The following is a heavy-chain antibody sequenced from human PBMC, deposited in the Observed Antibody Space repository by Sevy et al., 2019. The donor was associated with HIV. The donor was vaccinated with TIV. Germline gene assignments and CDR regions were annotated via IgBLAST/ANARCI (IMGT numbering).Heavy chain of an antibody. Sequence: GGSLRLSCAASGFTFSSYAMHWVRQVPGKGLEWVAVISYDGSNKYYADSVKGRFTISRDNSKNTLYLQMNSLRAEDTAVYYCARDYCSSTSCYSDYYYYGMDVWGQGTTVTVSS. CDR1: GFTFSSYA. V-gene: IGHV3-30*04. D-gene: IGHD2-2*01. CDR2: ISYDGSNK. CDR3: ARDYCSSTSCYSDYYYYGMDV. J-gene: IGHJ6*02.